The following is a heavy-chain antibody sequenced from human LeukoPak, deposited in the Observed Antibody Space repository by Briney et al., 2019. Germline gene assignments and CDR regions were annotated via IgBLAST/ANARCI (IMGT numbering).Heavy chain of an antibody. CDR3: ARGVDTAIYYFDY. CDR2: IIPIFGTA. Sequence: SVKVSCKASGYTFTGYYMHWVRQAPGQGLEWMGGIIPIFGTANYAQKFQGRVTITADESTSTAYMELSSLRSEDTAVYYCARGVDTAIYYFDYWGQGTLVTVSS. V-gene: IGHV1-69*13. D-gene: IGHD5-18*01. J-gene: IGHJ4*02. CDR1: GYTFTGYY.